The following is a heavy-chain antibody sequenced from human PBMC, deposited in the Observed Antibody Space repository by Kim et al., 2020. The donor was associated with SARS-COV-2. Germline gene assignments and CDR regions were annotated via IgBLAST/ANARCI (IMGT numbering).Heavy chain of an antibody. CDR3: ARARIAVAANYFDY. Sequence: ADSVKGRFTISRDNSKNTLYLQMNSLRAEDTAVYYCARARIAVAANYFDYWGQGTLVTVSS. J-gene: IGHJ4*02. V-gene: IGHV3-30*01. D-gene: IGHD6-19*01.